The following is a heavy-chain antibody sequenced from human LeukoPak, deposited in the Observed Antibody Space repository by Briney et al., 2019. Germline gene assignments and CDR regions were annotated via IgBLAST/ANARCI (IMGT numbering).Heavy chain of an antibody. D-gene: IGHD1-26*01. CDR3: ARVPDSGSAIDY. CDR2: INSDGSST. CDR1: GFTFSSYW. V-gene: IGHV3-74*01. J-gene: IGHJ4*02. Sequence: PGGSLRLSCAASGFTFSSYWMHWVRQAPGKGLVWVSRINSDGSSTSYADSVKGRFTISGDNAKNTLYLQMNSLRAEDTAVYYCARVPDSGSAIDYWGQGTLVTVSS.